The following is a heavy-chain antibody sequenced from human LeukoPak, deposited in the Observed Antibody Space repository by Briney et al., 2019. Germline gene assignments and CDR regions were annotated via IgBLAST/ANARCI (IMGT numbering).Heavy chain of an antibody. V-gene: IGHV1-18*01. CDR2: INGYNGNT. Sequence: GASVKVSCKASGYTFSIYGISWVRQAPGQGLEWMGWINGYNGNTNYAQKFQGRVTMTTDTSTSTAYMELRSLRSDDTAVYYCARKYSSSFYYYYYYMDVRGKGTTVTVSS. J-gene: IGHJ6*03. CDR3: ARKYSSSFYYYYYYMDV. CDR1: GYTFSIYG. D-gene: IGHD6-13*01.